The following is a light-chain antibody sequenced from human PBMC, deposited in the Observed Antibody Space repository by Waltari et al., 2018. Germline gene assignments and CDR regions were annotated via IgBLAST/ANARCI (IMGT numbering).Light chain of an antibody. CDR3: QHYVRLPAT. J-gene: IGKJ1*01. Sequence: EVVLTQSPGTLSLSPGERATLACRASQSVGTSLAGYQQKPGQAPRLLIYGASRRATGIPDRFSGSGSGTDFNLTISRLEPEDFAVYYCQHYVRLPATFGQGTKVEI. CDR2: GAS. CDR1: QSVGTS. V-gene: IGKV3-20*01.